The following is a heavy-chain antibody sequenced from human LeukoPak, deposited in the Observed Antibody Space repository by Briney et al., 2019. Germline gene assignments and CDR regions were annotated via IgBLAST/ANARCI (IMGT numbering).Heavy chain of an antibody. CDR2: IYNSGTT. D-gene: IGHD3-10*01. J-gene: IGHJ4*01. Sequence: SETLSLTRTVSGDSISSTSYYWDWIRQPPGKGLEWIGSIYNSGTTYYNPSLKSRVTISVDTSKNQFSLKVSSVTAADTAVYYCASRVYGLGSFNYWGQGTLVTVSS. CDR3: ASRVYGLGSFNY. CDR1: GDSISSTSYY. V-gene: IGHV4-39*01.